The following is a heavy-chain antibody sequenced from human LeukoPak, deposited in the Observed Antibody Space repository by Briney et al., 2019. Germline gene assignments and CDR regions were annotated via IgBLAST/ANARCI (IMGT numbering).Heavy chain of an antibody. Sequence: ASVKVSCKASGYTFTSYDINWVRQATGQGLEWMGWMNPNSGNTGYAQKFQGRVTMTRNTSISTAYMELSSLRSEDAAVYYCARVDREGGRHRVVGYWGQGTLVTVSS. D-gene: IGHD2-15*01. J-gene: IGHJ4*02. V-gene: IGHV1-8*01. CDR2: MNPNSGNT. CDR3: ARVDREGGRHRVVGY. CDR1: GYTFTSYD.